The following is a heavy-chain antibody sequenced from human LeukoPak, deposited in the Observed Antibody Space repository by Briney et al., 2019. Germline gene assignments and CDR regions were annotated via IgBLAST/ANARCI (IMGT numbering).Heavy chain of an antibody. CDR1: GFTFSNAW. Sequence: GGSLRLSCAASGFTFSNAWMSWVRQAPGKGLEWVGRIKSKTDGGTTDYAAPVEGRFTISRDDSKNTLYLQMNSLKTEDTAVYYCTTSLTYYYDSSGYPFDYWGQGTLVTVSS. CDR2: IKSKTDGGTT. J-gene: IGHJ4*02. D-gene: IGHD3-22*01. CDR3: TTSLTYYYDSSGYPFDY. V-gene: IGHV3-15*01.